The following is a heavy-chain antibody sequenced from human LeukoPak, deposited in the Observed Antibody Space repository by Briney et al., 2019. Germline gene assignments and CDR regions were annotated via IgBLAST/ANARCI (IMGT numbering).Heavy chain of an antibody. V-gene: IGHV3-21*01. CDR2: ISSSSSYI. CDR1: GFTFSSYS. J-gene: IGHJ4*02. D-gene: IGHD2-2*01. Sequence: PGGSLRLSCAASGFTFSSYSMNWVRQAPGKGLEWVSSISSSSSYIYYADSVKGRFTISRDNAKNSPYLQMNSLRAEDTAVYYCARGRYCSSTSCPEDYWGQGTLVTVSS. CDR3: ARGRYCSSTSCPEDY.